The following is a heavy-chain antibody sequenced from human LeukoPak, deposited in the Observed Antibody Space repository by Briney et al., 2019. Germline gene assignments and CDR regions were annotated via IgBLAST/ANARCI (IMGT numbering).Heavy chain of an antibody. V-gene: IGHV4-34*01. Sequence: SETLSLTCALSGRSFSGHYWSWIRHSPGKGLEWIGEITERGSTNYNPSLKSRVTISRDTSKNHFSLKVSCVTAADTAVYYCARGPITEDGTLHSPNAWGQGTLVTVPS. CDR1: GRSFSGHY. J-gene: IGHJ5*02. CDR3: ARGPITEDGTLHSPNA. D-gene: IGHD1-1*01. CDR2: ITERGST.